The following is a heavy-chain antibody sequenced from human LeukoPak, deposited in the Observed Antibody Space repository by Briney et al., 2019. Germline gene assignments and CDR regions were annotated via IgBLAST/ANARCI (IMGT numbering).Heavy chain of an antibody. CDR1: GGSISSYY. D-gene: IGHD3-22*01. J-gene: IGHJ4*02. Sequence: SETLSLTCTVSGGSISSYYWSWIRQPPGKGLEWIGYTYYSGSTNYNPSLTSRVTISVDTSKNQFSLKLSTVTAADTAVYYCARDSSCYYNYWGQGTLVTVSS. CDR3: ARDSSCYYNY. V-gene: IGHV4-59*01. CDR2: TYYSGST.